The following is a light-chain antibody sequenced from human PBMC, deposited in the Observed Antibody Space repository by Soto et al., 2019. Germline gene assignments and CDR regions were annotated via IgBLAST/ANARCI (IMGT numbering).Light chain of an antibody. Sequence: QSALTQPASVSGSPGQSITISCTGTSSDVGSYNLVSWYQQHPGKAPKLMIYEGSKWPSGVSNRFSGSKSGNTASLTISGLQAEDEADYYCCSYAGSRTFYVFGTGTKLTVL. CDR2: EGS. CDR3: CSYAGSRTFYV. J-gene: IGLJ1*01. CDR1: SSDVGSYNL. V-gene: IGLV2-23*03.